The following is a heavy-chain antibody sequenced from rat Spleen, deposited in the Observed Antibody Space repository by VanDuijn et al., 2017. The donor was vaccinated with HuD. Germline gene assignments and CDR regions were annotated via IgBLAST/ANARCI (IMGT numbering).Heavy chain of an antibody. J-gene: IGHJ3*01. CDR1: GYSITSNY. V-gene: IGHV3-1*01. D-gene: IGHD1-6*01. CDR2: IDYSGRT. Sequence: EVQLQESGPGLVKPSQSLSLTCSVTGYSITSNYWGWIRKFPGNKMEWMGYIDYSGRTSYNPSLKIRISITRDTSKNQFFLQLNSVTNEDTATYYCTRGLSMSSTNYYYALFAYWGQGTLVTVSS. CDR3: TRGLSMSSTNYYYALFAY.